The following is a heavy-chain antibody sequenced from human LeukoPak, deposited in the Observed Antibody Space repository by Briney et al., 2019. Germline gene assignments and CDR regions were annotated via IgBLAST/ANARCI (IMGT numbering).Heavy chain of an antibody. CDR2: IIPIFGTA. CDR1: GGTFSSYA. CDR3: ARGGYCSGGSCYRRGWFDP. Sequence: SVKVSCKASGGTFSSYAISWVRQAPGQGLEWMGGIIPIFGTANYAQKFQGRVTITADESTSTAYMELSSLRSEDTAVYYCARGGYCSGGSCYRRGWFDPWGQGTLVTVSS. D-gene: IGHD2-15*01. V-gene: IGHV1-69*13. J-gene: IGHJ5*02.